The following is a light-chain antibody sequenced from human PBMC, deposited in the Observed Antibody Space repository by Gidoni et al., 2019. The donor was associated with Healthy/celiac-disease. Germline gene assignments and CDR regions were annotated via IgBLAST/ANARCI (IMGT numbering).Light chain of an antibody. V-gene: IGLV1-40*01. CDR2: GNS. CDR1: SSNIGAGYD. Sequence: QSVLTQPPSVSGAPGQRVTISCTGSSSNIGAGYDVPWDQQLPGTAPKLLIYGNSNRPSGVPDRFSGSKSGTSASLAITGLQAEDEADYYCQSYDSSRSGVVFGGGTKLTVL. J-gene: IGLJ2*01. CDR3: QSYDSSRSGVV.